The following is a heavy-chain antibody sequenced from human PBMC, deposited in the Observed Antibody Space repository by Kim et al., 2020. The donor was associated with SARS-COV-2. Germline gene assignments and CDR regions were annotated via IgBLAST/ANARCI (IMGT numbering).Heavy chain of an antibody. D-gene: IGHD4-17*01. CDR3: ARNSNDYGDYSEVYY. J-gene: IGHJ4*02. V-gene: IGHV4-4*02. Sequence: PSLKSRVTISVDKSKNQFSLKLSSVTAADTAVYYCARNSNDYGDYSEVYYWGQGTLVTVSS.